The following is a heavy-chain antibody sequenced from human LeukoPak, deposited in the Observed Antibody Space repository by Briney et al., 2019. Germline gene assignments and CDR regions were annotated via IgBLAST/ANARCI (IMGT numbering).Heavy chain of an antibody. CDR2: MNPNSGNT. CDR1: GYTFTSYD. V-gene: IGHV1-8*01. CDR3: ARAAIAAFGTDNWFDP. D-gene: IGHD6-6*01. Sequence: GASVKVSCKASGYTFTSYDNNWVRQATGQGLEWMGWMNPNSGNTVYAQKFQGRVTMTRNTSISTAYMELSSLRSEDTAVYYCARAAIAAFGTDNWFDPWGQGTLVTVFS. J-gene: IGHJ5*02.